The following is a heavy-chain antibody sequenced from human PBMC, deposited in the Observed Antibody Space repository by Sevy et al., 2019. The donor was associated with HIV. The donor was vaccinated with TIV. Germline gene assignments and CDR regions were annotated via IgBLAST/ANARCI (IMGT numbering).Heavy chain of an antibody. CDR1: GFTFSDYY. V-gene: IGHV3-11*04. Sequence: GGSLRLSCAASGFTFSDYYMTWVRQAPGKGLEWIAYISNSGRTTNNADSVDGRFTISRDNAKNSLYLQMNSLRVEDTAVYYCVRDRRASWIDAFDIWGRGARVTVSS. CDR3: VRDRRASWIDAFDI. CDR2: ISNSGRTT. D-gene: IGHD2-2*03. J-gene: IGHJ3*02.